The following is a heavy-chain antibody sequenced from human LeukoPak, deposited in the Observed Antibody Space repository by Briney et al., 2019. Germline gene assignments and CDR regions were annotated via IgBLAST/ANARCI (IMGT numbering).Heavy chain of an antibody. CDR3: ATDIVVVPAATDY. V-gene: IGHV3-7*01. J-gene: IGHJ4*02. D-gene: IGHD2-2*01. CDR2: IKQDGSEK. CDR1: GFTFSSYW. Sequence: GGSLRLSCAASGFTFSSYWMSWVRQAQGKGLEWVANIKQDGSEKYYVDSVKGRFTISRDNAKNSLYLQMNSLRAEDTAVYYCATDIVVVPAATDYWGQGTLVTVSS.